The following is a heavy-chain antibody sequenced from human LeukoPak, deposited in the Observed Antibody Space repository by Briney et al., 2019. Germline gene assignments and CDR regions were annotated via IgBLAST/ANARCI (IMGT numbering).Heavy chain of an antibody. V-gene: IGHV3-30*01. Sequence: GGSLRLSCAASGFTFKSYPMHWIRQTPGKGPERVAAISFDGTNKYYADSVQGRFTLSRDNSNNILYLQMNSLRAEDVAVYYCARDPGNKQLGPFDYWGQGTLVTVSS. CDR1: GFTFKSYP. D-gene: IGHD3-10*01. CDR3: ARDPGNKQLGPFDY. CDR2: ISFDGTNK. J-gene: IGHJ4*02.